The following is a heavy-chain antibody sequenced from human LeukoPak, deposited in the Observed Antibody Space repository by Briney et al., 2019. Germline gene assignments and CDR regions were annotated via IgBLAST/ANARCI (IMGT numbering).Heavy chain of an antibody. D-gene: IGHD3-22*01. Sequence: PSETLSLTCAAYGGSFSGYYWSWIRQPPGKGLEWIGEINHSGSTNYNPSLKSRVTISVDTSKNQFSLKLSSVTAADTAVYYCARVGYYDSSGYYYGDDYWGQGTLVTVSS. J-gene: IGHJ4*02. CDR1: GGSFSGYY. CDR3: ARVGYYDSSGYYYGDDY. V-gene: IGHV4-34*01. CDR2: INHSGST.